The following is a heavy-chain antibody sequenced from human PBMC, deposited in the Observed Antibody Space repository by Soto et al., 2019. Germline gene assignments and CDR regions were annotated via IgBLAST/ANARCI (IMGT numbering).Heavy chain of an antibody. V-gene: IGHV4-4*07. CDR3: ARYSNNWFQTEGMDV. CDR2: IDASGNT. Sequence: PSETLSLTCTVSVDSITTYHWSWIRQPAGKGLEWIGRIDASGNTNYNPSLNSRVTMSIDTSKKQFSLKLTSVTAADTAIYYCARYSNNWFQTEGMDVWGQGTTVTVSS. CDR1: VDSITTYH. J-gene: IGHJ6*02. D-gene: IGHD6-13*01.